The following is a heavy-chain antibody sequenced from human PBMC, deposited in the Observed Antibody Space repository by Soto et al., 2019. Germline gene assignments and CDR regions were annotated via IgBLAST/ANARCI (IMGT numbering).Heavy chain of an antibody. CDR3: ARGGGVGVAGSAAFDM. CDR2: INPATGAA. Sequence: QLHLVQSGAVVKKPGASVTVSCSASGYPVTAYYMHWVRQAPGRGLEWMGGINPATGAAKYTQTFPGRVNMTRDTATSTVFMELGGLTPEDTAVFFCARGGGVGVAGSAAFDMWGQGTLVTVSS. D-gene: IGHD3-3*01. CDR1: GYPVTAYY. J-gene: IGHJ3*02. V-gene: IGHV1-2*02.